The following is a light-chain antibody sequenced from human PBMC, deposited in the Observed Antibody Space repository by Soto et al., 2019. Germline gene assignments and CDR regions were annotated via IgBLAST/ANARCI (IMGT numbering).Light chain of an antibody. CDR1: QSVLYSSNNKNY. V-gene: IGKV4-1*01. Sequence: DIVMTQSPDSLAVSLGERATINCKSSQSVLYSSNNKNYLAWYQQKPGQPPKLLIYWASTRESGVPDRFSGSGSGTDFTLTISSLQAEDVAVYYCQQYYSTPVLTFDGGTKVEIK. CDR3: QQYYSTPVLT. J-gene: IGKJ4*01. CDR2: WAS.